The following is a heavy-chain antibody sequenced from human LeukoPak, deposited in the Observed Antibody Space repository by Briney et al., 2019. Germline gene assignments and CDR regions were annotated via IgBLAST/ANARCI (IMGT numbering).Heavy chain of an antibody. CDR3: ARQLYGSDY. Sequence: SETLSLTCAVSGVSFSTYYWSWIRQSPEKGLEWIGEVNHSGYTNYNPSLKSRVTISVDTSKNQFSLKRSSVTAADTAVYYCARQLYGSDYWGQGTLVTVSS. CDR2: VNHSGYT. D-gene: IGHD4-17*01. J-gene: IGHJ4*02. V-gene: IGHV4-34*01. CDR1: GVSFSTYY.